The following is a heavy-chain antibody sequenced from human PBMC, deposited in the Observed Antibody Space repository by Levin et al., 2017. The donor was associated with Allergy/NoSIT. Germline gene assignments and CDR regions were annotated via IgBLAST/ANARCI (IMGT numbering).Heavy chain of an antibody. J-gene: IGHJ5*02. CDR1: GFNFADYA. Sequence: HPGESLKISCSASGFNFADYATSWFRQPPGKGLEWVGFIRSEAHGGTSEFAASVKGRFTFSRDESKSIAYLQMNSLKTEDTAVYYCSRPIAVAYMHFDPWGQGTLVTVSS. CDR3: SRPIAVAYMHFDP. CDR2: IRSEAHGGTS. D-gene: IGHD6-19*01. V-gene: IGHV3-49*03.